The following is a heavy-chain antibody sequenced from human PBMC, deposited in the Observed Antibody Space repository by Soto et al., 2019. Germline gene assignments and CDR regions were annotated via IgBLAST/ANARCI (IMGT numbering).Heavy chain of an antibody. Sequence: SETLSLTCTVSCGSISSVGYYWSWIRQHPGKGLEWIGYIYYSGTTYHNPSLKSRATISVDTSKNQFSLRLSSVTAADTAVYYCAREESGKRGAYVFDIWGQGTMVTVSS. D-gene: IGHD3-3*01. CDR3: AREESGKRGAYVFDI. CDR2: IYYSGTT. J-gene: IGHJ3*02. V-gene: IGHV4-31*03. CDR1: CGSISSVGYY.